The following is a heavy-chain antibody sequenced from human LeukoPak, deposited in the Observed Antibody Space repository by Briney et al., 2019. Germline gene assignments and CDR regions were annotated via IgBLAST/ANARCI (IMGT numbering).Heavy chain of an antibody. Sequence: GGSLRLSCAASGFTFSSSAMSWVRQVPGKGLEWVSAISNNGGYTYYADSVQGRFTISRDNSKSTLCLQMNSLRAEDTAVYYCAKQLGYCSDGSCYFPYWGQGTLVTVSS. J-gene: IGHJ4*02. V-gene: IGHV3-23*01. CDR3: AKQLGYCSDGSCYFPY. D-gene: IGHD2-15*01. CDR1: GFTFSSSA. CDR2: ISNNGGYT.